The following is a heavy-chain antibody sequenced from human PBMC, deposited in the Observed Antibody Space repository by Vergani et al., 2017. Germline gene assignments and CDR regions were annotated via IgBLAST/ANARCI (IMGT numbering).Heavy chain of an antibody. V-gene: IGHV1-8*03. D-gene: IGHD3-22*01. CDR3: ARNYYDSSGYYYNWFDP. J-gene: IGHJ5*02. Sequence: QVQLVQSGAEVKKPGASVKVSCKASGYTFTSYDINWVRQATGHGLEWMGWMNPNSGNTGYAQKFQGRVTITRNTSISTAYMELSSLRSEDTAVYYCARNYYDSSGYYYNWFDPWGQGTLVTVSS. CDR1: GYTFTSYD. CDR2: MNPNSGNT.